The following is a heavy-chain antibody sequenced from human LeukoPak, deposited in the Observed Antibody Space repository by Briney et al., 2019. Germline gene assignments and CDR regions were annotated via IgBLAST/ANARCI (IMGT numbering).Heavy chain of an antibody. Sequence: SETLFLTCTVSGGSISSGDYYWSWIRQPPGKGLEWIGYIYYSGSTYYNPSLKSRVTISVDTSKNQFSLKLSSVTAADTAVYYCARVYSYDYYFDYWGQGTLVTVSS. CDR1: GGSISSGDYY. V-gene: IGHV4-30-4*01. J-gene: IGHJ4*02. CDR3: ARVYSYDYYFDY. D-gene: IGHD5-18*01. CDR2: IYYSGST.